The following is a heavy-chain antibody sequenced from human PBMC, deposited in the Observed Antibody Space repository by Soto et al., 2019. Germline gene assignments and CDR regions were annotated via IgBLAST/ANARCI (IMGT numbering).Heavy chain of an antibody. CDR1: GGTIGRYA. J-gene: IGHJ5*02. Sequence: SLVSLSCTTSGGTIGRYAISWVLQAHGQGLEWMGGIIPIFGTANYAQKFQGRVTITADESTSTAYMELSSLRSEDTAVYYCAEYPLPRGWFDPWGQGTLVSVSS. CDR2: IIPIFGTA. D-gene: IGHD2-2*01. V-gene: IGHV1-69*13. CDR3: AEYPLPRGWFDP.